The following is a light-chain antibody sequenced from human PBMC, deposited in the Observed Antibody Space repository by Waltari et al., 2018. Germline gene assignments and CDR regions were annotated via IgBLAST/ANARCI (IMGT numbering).Light chain of an antibody. J-gene: IGKJ1*01. Sequence: DMQVSQSPSSLSASVGDRVTITCRASQTISIYLNWYQQKPWKAPKVLIYAASNLQGWVPSRFSGSGSGTDFTLTISSLQPEDFATYYCQQSYTTPWTFGQGTKVEIK. V-gene: IGKV1-39*01. CDR3: QQSYTTPWT. CDR2: AAS. CDR1: QTISIY.